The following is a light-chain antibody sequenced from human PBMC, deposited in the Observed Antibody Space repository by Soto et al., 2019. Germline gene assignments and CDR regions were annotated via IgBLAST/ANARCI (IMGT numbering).Light chain of an antibody. CDR2: DAS. V-gene: IGKV3-11*01. CDR1: QSVSSY. Sequence: EIVLTQSPATLSLSPGERATLSCRASQSVSSYLAWYQQKPGQAPRLLIYDASNRATGIPARLSGSGSGTDFTLTISSLEPEDFAVYYCQHRSNWPRTFGQGTKVEIK. J-gene: IGKJ1*01. CDR3: QHRSNWPRT.